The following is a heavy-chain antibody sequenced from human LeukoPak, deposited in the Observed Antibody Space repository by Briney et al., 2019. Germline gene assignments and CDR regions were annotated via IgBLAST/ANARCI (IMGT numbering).Heavy chain of an antibody. V-gene: IGHV4-59*01. J-gene: IGHJ6*03. Sequence: SETLSLTCTVSGGSISSYYWSWIRQPPGKGLEWIGYIYYSGSTNYNPSLKSRVTISVDTSKNQFSLKLSSVTAADTAVYYCARGLSGAGTGYYMDVWGKGTTVTVSS. CDR2: IYYSGST. CDR3: ARGLSGAGTGYYMDV. CDR1: GGSISSYY. D-gene: IGHD6-19*01.